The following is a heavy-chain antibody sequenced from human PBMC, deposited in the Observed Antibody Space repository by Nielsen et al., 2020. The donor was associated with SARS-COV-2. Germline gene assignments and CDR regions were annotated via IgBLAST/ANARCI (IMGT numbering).Heavy chain of an antibody. CDR3: AREGSGQWLVGTQELDY. CDR2: IYPGDSDT. Sequence: GESLKISCKGSGYSFTSYWISWVRQMPGKGLEWMGIIYPGDSDTRYSPSFQGQVTISADKSISTAYLQWSSLKASDTAMYYCAREGSGQWLVGTQELDYWGQGTLVTVSS. D-gene: IGHD6-19*01. CDR1: GYSFTSYW. J-gene: IGHJ4*02. V-gene: IGHV5-51*01.